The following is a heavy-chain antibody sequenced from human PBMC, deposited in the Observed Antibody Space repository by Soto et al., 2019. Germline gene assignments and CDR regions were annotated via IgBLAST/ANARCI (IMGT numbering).Heavy chain of an antibody. CDR1: GLTFSSYG. CDR2: ISYDGSNK. J-gene: IGHJ4*02. CDR3: AKETYSGPLDY. V-gene: IGHV3-30*18. D-gene: IGHD2-15*01. Sequence: QVQLVESGGGVVQPGRSLRLSCAASGLTFSSYGMHWVRQAPGKGLEWVAVISYDGSNKYYAGSVKGRFTISRDNSKNTLYLQMNSLRAEDTAVYYCAKETYSGPLDYWGQGTLVTVSS.